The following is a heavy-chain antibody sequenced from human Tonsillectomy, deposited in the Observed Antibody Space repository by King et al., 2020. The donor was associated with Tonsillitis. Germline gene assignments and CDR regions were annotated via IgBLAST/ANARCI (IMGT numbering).Heavy chain of an antibody. CDR3: ARVHGVDVVHWFDS. CDR2: FVPTFGTA. CDR1: GGTFSSYA. Sequence: QLVQSGTEVKKPGSSVKVSCKASGGTFSSYALGGVRQATGQGLEWMGGFVPTFGTADYEQQFKGRVTITADESRSTTYMDLSSLRSEDTAVYYCARVHGVDVVHWFDSWGQGTLVTVSS. J-gene: IGHJ5*01. V-gene: IGHV1-69*12. D-gene: IGHD1-1*01.